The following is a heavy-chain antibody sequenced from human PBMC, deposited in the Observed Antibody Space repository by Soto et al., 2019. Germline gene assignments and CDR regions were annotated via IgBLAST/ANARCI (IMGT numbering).Heavy chain of an antibody. CDR1: GFTFSSFW. J-gene: IGHJ6*02. V-gene: IGHV3-74*01. CDR2: INSDGTTT. Sequence: EGSLRLSCAASGFTFSSFWMHWVRQGPGKGLVWVSRINSDGTTTSDAESVKGRFTISRDNAKNTLFLQMDSLSAEDTAVYYCARGAYYSHSMDVWGHGTTVTVSS. D-gene: IGHD3-22*01. CDR3: ARGAYYSHSMDV.